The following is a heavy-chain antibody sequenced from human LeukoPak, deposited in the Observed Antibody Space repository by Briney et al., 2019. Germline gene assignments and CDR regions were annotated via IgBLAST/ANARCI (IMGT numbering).Heavy chain of an antibody. J-gene: IGHJ4*02. CDR1: GFNFNTYT. CDR2: ISSDSSYI. CDR3: ARDQVKWEDGGFDY. V-gene: IGHV3-21*01. Sequence: PGGSLRLSCAASGFNFNTYTMNWVRQAPGKGLEWVSSISSDSSYIYYADAVHGRFTVSRDNAKYSLYLQMNSLRAEDTAVYYCARDQVKWEDGGFDYWGQGTLVTVSS. D-gene: IGHD1-26*01.